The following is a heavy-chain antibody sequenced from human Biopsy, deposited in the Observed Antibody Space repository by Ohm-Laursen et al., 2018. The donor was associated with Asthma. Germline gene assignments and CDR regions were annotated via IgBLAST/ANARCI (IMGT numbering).Heavy chain of an antibody. Sequence: GASVKVSCKSLGGTFNTYVIGWVRQAPGQGLEWMGEINSVFGTTTYPQKFQDRVTITADDSTSTVYMELSSLRSEDTAVYYCARKAGSCISRTCYSLDFWGQGTLVTVSP. V-gene: IGHV1-69*13. CDR1: GGTFNTYV. J-gene: IGHJ4*02. D-gene: IGHD2-2*01. CDR2: INSVFGTT. CDR3: ARKAGSCISRTCYSLDF.